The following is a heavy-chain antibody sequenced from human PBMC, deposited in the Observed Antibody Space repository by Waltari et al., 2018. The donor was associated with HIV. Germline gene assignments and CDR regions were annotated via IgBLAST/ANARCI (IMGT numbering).Heavy chain of an antibody. J-gene: IGHJ5*02. CDR1: GFNASRAS. Sequence: EVQLVESGGGLFRPGGSLRLSCAVSGFNASRASMTWVRQPPGKGLEWVSTLYVPTTGTDRFYAPSVKGRFTISRDNAENTLYLQMSGLRAEDTAVYYCVRGSLMTTAAPWGQGTLVTVSS. CDR2: LYVPTTGTDR. V-gene: IGHV3-53*03. CDR3: VRGSLMTTAAP. D-gene: IGHD4-17*01.